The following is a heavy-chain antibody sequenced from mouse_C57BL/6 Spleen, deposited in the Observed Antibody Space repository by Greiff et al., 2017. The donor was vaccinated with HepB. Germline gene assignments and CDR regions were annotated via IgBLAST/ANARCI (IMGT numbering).Heavy chain of an antibody. J-gene: IGHJ2*01. CDR3: ARRGGSFFDY. Sequence: EVMLVESGGGLVKPGGSLKLSCAASGFTFSDYGMHWVRQAPEKGLEWVAYISSGSSTIYYADTVKGRFTISRDNAKNTLFLQMTSLRSEDTAMYYRARRGGSFFDYWGQGTTLTVSS. CDR1: GFTFSDYG. CDR2: ISSGSSTI. V-gene: IGHV5-17*01.